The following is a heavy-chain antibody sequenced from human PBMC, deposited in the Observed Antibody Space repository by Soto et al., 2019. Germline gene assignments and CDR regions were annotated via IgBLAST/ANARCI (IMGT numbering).Heavy chain of an antibody. D-gene: IGHD3-22*01. CDR3: ARSIVNYYDSSGYYSD. J-gene: IGHJ3*01. CDR2: IYYSGST. V-gene: IGHV4-59*01. CDR1: GGSISSYY. Sequence: SETLSLTCTVSGGSISSYYWSWIRQPPGKGLEWIGYIYYSGSTNYNPSLKSRVTISVDTSKNQFSLKLSSVTAADTAVYYCARSIVNYYDSSGYYSDWGQGTMVTVSS.